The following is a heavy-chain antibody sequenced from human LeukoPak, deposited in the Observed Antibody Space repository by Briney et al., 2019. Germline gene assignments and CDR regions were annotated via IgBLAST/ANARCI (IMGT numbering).Heavy chain of an antibody. CDR3: TTGVEPIPGVPKSIGWYVGKFDY. V-gene: IGHV3-49*04. D-gene: IGHD6-19*01. CDR1: GIRFGDYG. Sequence: PGRSLRLSCTASGIRFGDYGMSWVRQAPGKGLEWIGFIRSKAYGGTAEYAASVEDRFIISRDDSKGIAYLQMNALKTDDTGVYYCTTGVEPIPGVPKSIGWYVGKFDYWGQGTLVTVSS. CDR2: IRSKAYGGTA. J-gene: IGHJ4*02.